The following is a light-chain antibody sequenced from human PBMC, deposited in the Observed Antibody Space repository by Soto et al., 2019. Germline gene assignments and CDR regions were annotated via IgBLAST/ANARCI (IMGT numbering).Light chain of an antibody. V-gene: IGKV1-5*03. Sequence: DIQMTQSPSTLSASVGDRVTITCRASQSIRSWLAWYQQKPGKAPKRLIYMASSLETGVSSRFSGSGSGTEFTLTISSLQPDDFATYYCQQYNSYSYTFGQGTKLEIK. CDR3: QQYNSYSYT. CDR2: MAS. J-gene: IGKJ2*01. CDR1: QSIRSW.